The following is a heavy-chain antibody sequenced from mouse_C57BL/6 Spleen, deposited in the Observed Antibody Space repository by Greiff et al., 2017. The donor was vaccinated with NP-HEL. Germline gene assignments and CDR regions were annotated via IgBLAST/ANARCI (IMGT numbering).Heavy chain of an antibody. Sequence: QVQLQQPGAELVKPGASVKLSCKASGYTFTSYWMQWVKQRPGQGLEWIGEIDPSDSYTNYNQKFKGKATLTVDTSSSTAYMQLSSLTSEDSAVYYCARSTYYDYDVDYYAMDYWGLGTSVTVSS. D-gene: IGHD2-4*01. J-gene: IGHJ4*01. V-gene: IGHV1-50*01. CDR2: IDPSDSYT. CDR3: ARSTYYDYDVDYYAMDY. CDR1: GYTFTSYW.